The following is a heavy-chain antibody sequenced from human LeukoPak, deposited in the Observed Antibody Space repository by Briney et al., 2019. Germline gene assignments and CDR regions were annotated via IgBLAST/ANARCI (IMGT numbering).Heavy chain of an antibody. CDR2: IWYDGSNK. V-gene: IGHV3-33*01. Sequence: GGSLRLSCAASGFTFSSYGMHWVRQAPGKGLEWVAVIWYDGSNKYYADSVKGRFTISRDNAKNSLYLQMNSLRAEDTAVYYCARDGIVVPAEHDYWGQGTLVTVSS. CDR1: GFTFSSYG. J-gene: IGHJ4*02. D-gene: IGHD2-2*01. CDR3: ARDGIVVPAEHDY.